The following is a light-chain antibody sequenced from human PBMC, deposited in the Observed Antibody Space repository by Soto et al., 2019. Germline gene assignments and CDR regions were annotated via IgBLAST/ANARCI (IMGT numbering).Light chain of an antibody. CDR1: QSVSSSY. CDR2: GAS. J-gene: IGKJ4*01. CDR3: QQYGSSPLT. V-gene: IGKV3-20*01. Sequence: EIVLTQSPGTLSLSPGERATLSCRASQSVSSSYLAWYQQKPGQAPRLLIYGASSRATGIPDRFSGSGSGTDLTLTISRLEPEEFAVYYCQQYGSSPLTFGGGTKVDIK.